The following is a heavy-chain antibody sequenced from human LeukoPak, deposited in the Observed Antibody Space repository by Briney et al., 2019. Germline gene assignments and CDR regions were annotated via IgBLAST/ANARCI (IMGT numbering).Heavy chain of an antibody. CDR1: GFTFSSYG. D-gene: IGHD1-7*01. V-gene: IGHV3-30*03. J-gene: IGHJ3*02. Sequence: GGSLRLSCAASGFTFSSYGMHWVRQAPGKGLEWVAVISYDGSNKYCADSVKGRFTISRDNSKNTLYLQMNSLRAEDTAVYYCARGHIRYNWNSWAFDIWGQGTMVTVSS. CDR2: ISYDGSNK. CDR3: ARGHIRYNWNSWAFDI.